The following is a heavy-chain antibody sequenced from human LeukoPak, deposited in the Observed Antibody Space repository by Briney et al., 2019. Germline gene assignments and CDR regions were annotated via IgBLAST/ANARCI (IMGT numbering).Heavy chain of an antibody. CDR1: GFTFSSYS. Sequence: GGSLRLSCAASGFTFSSYSMNWVRQAPGKGLEWVSSISSSSSYIYYADSVKGRFTISRDNAKNSLYLQMNSLRAEDTAVYYCARDPRSGYYYGWFDYWGQGTLATVSS. V-gene: IGHV3-21*01. J-gene: IGHJ4*02. CDR3: ARDPRSGYYYGWFDY. CDR2: ISSSSSYI. D-gene: IGHD3-22*01.